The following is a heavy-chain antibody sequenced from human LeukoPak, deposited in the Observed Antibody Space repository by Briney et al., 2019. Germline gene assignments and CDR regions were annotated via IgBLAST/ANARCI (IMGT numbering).Heavy chain of an antibody. CDR1: GFIFSSYD. CDR2: ISYDGSNK. V-gene: IGHV3-30*18. CDR3: AKAYHIWSGFDY. Sequence: PGRSLRLSCAASGFIFSSYDMHWVRQTPGKGLEWVAFISYDGSNKYYADSVKGRFTISRDNSKNTLFLQMNSLRPEDTAVFYCAKAYHIWSGFDYWGRGTRVTVSS. D-gene: IGHD3-3*01. J-gene: IGHJ4*02.